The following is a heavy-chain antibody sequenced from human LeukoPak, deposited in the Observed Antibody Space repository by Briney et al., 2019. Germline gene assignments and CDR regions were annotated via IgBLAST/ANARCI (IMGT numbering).Heavy chain of an antibody. J-gene: IGHJ3*02. CDR2: INPNSGGT. CDR3: ANSPLDTAMVAKYAFDI. V-gene: IGHV1-2*02. Sequence: EASVRVSCKASGYTFTGYYIHWVRQAPGQGLEWMGWINPNSGGTNYAQKFQGRVTMTRDTSISTAYMELSRLRSDDTAVYYCANSPLDTAMVAKYAFDIWGQGTMVTVSS. CDR1: GYTFTGYY. D-gene: IGHD5-18*01.